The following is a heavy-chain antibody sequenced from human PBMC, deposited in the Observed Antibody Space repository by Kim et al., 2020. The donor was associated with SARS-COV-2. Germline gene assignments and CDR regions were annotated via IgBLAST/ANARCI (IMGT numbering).Heavy chain of an antibody. CDR1: GFTFSDYY. CDR3: ARDRRDYGDPTVDY. V-gene: IGHV3-11*06. D-gene: IGHD4-17*01. Sequence: GGSLRLSCAASGFTFSDYYMSWIRQAPGKGLEWVSYISSSSSYTNYADSVKGRFTISRDNAKNSLYLQMNSLRAEDTAVYYCARDRRDYGDPTVDYWGQGTLVTVSS. J-gene: IGHJ4*02. CDR2: ISSSSSYT.